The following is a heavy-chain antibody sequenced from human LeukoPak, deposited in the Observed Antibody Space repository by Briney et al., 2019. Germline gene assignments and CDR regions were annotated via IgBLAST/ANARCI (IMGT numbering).Heavy chain of an antibody. V-gene: IGHV3-23*01. Sequence: GGSLRLSCAASGFTFSSYSMSWVRQAPGKGLEWVSGVGRSGDYTYYADSVKGRFTISRDNSKNTVYLQLNSLRVEDTAIYYCAKERPSDICKPMDAWNQGTTVTVS. J-gene: IGHJ6*02. CDR1: GFTFSSYS. CDR2: VGRSGDYT. D-gene: IGHD2-15*01. CDR3: AKERPSDICKPMDA.